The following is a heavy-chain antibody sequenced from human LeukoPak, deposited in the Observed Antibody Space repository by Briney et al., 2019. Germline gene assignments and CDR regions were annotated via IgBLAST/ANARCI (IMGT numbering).Heavy chain of an antibody. V-gene: IGHV3-33*01. CDR1: GFTFSSYG. Sequence: PGGSLRLSCAASGFTFSSYGMHWVRPAPGKGLEWVAVIWYDGSNKYYADSVKGRFTISRDNSKNTLYLQMNSLRAEDTAVYYCARSVAMAASFDYWGQGTLVTVSS. CDR2: IWYDGSNK. CDR3: ARSVAMAASFDY. J-gene: IGHJ4*02. D-gene: IGHD5-12*01.